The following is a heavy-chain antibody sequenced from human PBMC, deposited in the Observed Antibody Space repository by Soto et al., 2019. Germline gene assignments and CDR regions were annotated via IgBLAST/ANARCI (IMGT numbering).Heavy chain of an antibody. V-gene: IGHV3-21*01. CDR1: GFTVTGYS. Sequence: LRLSCSASGFTVTGYSMNWVRQAPGKGLERVSSISSTTNYIYYADSMKGRFTVSRDNAKNSVYLEMNSLSAEDTAVYYCARESEDLTSNFDYWGQGTLVTVSS. CDR2: ISSTTNYI. CDR3: ARESEDLTSNFDY. J-gene: IGHJ4*02.